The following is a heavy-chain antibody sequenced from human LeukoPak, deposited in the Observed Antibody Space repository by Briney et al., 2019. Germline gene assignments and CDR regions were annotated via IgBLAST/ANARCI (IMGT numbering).Heavy chain of an antibody. Sequence: GSLRLSCAASGFTFSTYDMNWVRQAPGKGLEWIGEINHSGSTNYNPSLKSRVTISVDTSKNQFSLKLSSVTAADTAVYYCARWCGWYLRGYYGMDVWGQGTTVTVSS. CDR1: GFTFSTYD. J-gene: IGHJ6*02. CDR2: INHSGST. V-gene: IGHV4-34*01. D-gene: IGHD6-19*01. CDR3: ARWCGWYLRGYYGMDV.